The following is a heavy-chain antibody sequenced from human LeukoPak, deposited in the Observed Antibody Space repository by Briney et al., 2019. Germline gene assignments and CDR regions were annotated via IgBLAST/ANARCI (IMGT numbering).Heavy chain of an antibody. J-gene: IGHJ4*02. Sequence: PGGSLRLSCEASGFTFSAYAMTWVRQAPGKGLEWVSAISGSGGSTYYADSVKGRFTISRDNSKNTLYLQMNSLRAEDTAVYYCAKDTDYGGNSKLFDYWGQGTLVTVSS. CDR2: ISGSGGST. CDR3: AKDTDYGGNSKLFDY. D-gene: IGHD4-23*01. CDR1: GFTFSAYA. V-gene: IGHV3-23*01.